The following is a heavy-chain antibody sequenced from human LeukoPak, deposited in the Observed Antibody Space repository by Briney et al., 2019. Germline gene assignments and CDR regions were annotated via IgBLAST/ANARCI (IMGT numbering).Heavy chain of an antibody. CDR3: AKDPPRLRLHNWNDLSTYFDY. CDR1: LFTLSNYG. J-gene: IGHJ4*02. CDR2: ISPSGEYI. D-gene: IGHD1-20*01. V-gene: IGHV3-23*01. Sequence: GGSLRLSCAASLFTLSNYGMSWVRQAPGKGLEWVSAISPSGEYIHYSDSVKGRFTISRDNSKNTLYLQMNSLRAEDTAVYYCAKDPPRLRLHNWNDLSTYFDYWGQGTLVTVSS.